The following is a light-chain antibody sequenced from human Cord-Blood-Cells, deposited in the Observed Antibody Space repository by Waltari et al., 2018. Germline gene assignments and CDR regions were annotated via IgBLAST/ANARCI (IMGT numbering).Light chain of an antibody. CDR3: AAWDDSLSGRV. CDR2: RNN. V-gene: IGLV1-47*01. Sequence: QSVLTQPPSASGTPGQRVTISCSGRSSNIGSNYVYWYQQLPGTAPKLLIYRNNQRPSWVPGRFSGSKSGTSASLAISGLRSEDEADYYCAAWDDSLSGRVFGGGTKLTVL. CDR1: SSNIGSNY. J-gene: IGLJ2*01.